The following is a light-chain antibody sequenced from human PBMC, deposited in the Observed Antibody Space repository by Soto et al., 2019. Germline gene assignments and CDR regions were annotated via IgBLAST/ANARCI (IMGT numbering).Light chain of an antibody. CDR3: CSYAGSSTLVV. V-gene: IGLV2-23*01. CDR2: EGS. Sequence: QSALTQPASVSGSPGHSITISCTGTSSDVGSYNIVSWYQQHPGKAPKLMIYEGSKRPSGVSNRFSGSKSGNTASLTISGLQAEDEADYYCCSYAGSSTLVVFGGGTQLTVL. J-gene: IGLJ2*01. CDR1: SSDVGSYNI.